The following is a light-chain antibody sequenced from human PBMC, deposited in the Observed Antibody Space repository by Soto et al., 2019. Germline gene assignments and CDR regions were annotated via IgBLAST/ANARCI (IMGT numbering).Light chain of an antibody. CDR3: QQYYKWPPKT. J-gene: IGKJ1*01. CDR2: GAS. CDR1: QSVTTN. Sequence: EIVMTQSPATVSVSPGERVTLSCWATQSVTTNLAWYQQKPGQTPRLVIHGASTRGSGIPARFSGSGSGTEFTLTIASLLSEYVGVYYCQQYYKWPPKTFGQGTKVEIK. V-gene: IGKV3-15*01.